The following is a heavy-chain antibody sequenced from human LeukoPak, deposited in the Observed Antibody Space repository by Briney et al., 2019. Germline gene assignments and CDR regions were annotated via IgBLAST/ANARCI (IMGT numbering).Heavy chain of an antibody. CDR3: AREGYYDSSGYYYVDY. V-gene: IGHV4-59*02. CDR2: IYYSGSTNT. Sequence: SETLSLTCSVSGASVSSTYWSWIRQPPGKGLEWIGYIYYSGSTNTNYNPSLKSRATISIDTSKNQFSLKVTSVTAADTAVYYCAREGYYDSSGYYYVDYWGQGTLVTVSS. D-gene: IGHD3-22*01. CDR1: GASVSSTY. J-gene: IGHJ4*02.